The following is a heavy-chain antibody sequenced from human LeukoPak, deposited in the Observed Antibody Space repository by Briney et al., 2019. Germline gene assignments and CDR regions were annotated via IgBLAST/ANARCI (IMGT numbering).Heavy chain of an antibody. D-gene: IGHD4-11*01. V-gene: IGHV1-69*06. CDR1: GGTFSSYA. J-gene: IGHJ4*02. Sequence: ASVKVSCKASGGTFSSYAISWVRQAPGQGLEWMGGIIPIFVTANYAQKFQGRVTITADKSTSTAYMELSSLRSEDTAVYYCARGYSNYVGYFDYWGQGTLVTVSS. CDR3: ARGYSNYVGYFDY. CDR2: IIPIFVTA.